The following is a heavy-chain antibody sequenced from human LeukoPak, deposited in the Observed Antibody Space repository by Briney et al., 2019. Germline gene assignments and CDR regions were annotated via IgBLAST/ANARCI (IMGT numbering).Heavy chain of an antibody. V-gene: IGHV3-21*01. CDR1: GFTFSSCS. Sequence: PGGSLRLSCAASGFTFSSCSMNWVRQAPGKGLEWVSSISSSSSYIYYADSVKGRFTITRDNAKNSLYLQMNSLRAEDTAVYYCARGRVVVVMGDYFDYWGQGTLVTVSS. J-gene: IGHJ4*02. CDR3: ARGRVVVVMGDYFDY. D-gene: IGHD3-22*01. CDR2: ISSSSSYI.